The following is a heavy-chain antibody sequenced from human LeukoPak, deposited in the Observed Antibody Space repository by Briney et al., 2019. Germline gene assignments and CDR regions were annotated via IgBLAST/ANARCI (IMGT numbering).Heavy chain of an antibody. Sequence: GGSLRLSCAASGFTFSSYAMSWVRQAPGKGLEWVSAISGSGGSTYYADSVKGRFTISRDNSKNTLYLQMNSLRAEDTAVYYCARSMYFPYYYYMDVWGKGTTVTVSS. CDR3: ARSMYFPYYYYMDV. CDR2: ISGSGGST. D-gene: IGHD3-9*01. J-gene: IGHJ6*03. V-gene: IGHV3-23*01. CDR1: GFTFSSYA.